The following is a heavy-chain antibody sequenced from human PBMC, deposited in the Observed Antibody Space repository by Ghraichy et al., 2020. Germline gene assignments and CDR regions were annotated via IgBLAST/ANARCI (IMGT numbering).Heavy chain of an antibody. CDR3: AKERIPGSGGSFDS. Sequence: ETLSLTCAASGYTFSNYAMSWVRQAPGKGLEWVSAISGGSGGSTYYGDSVKGRSTISRDNSKSTLYLQMNSLRGDDTAVYYCAKERIPGSGGSFDSWGQGTLVTVSS. CDR1: GYTFSNYA. D-gene: IGHD3-10*01. V-gene: IGHV3-23*01. J-gene: IGHJ4*02. CDR2: ISGGSGGST.